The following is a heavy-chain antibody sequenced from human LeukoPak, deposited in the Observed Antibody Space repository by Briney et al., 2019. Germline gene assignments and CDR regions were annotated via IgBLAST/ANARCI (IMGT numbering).Heavy chain of an antibody. CDR1: GSTFSSYS. D-gene: IGHD2-2*01. Sequence: GGSLRLSCAASGSTFSSYSMNWVRQAPGKGLEWVSSISSSSSYIYYADSVKGRFTISRDNAKNSLYLQMNSLRAEDTAVYYCAKGVVVPADPFDYWGQGTLVTVSS. CDR3: AKGVVVPADPFDY. V-gene: IGHV3-21*01. CDR2: ISSSSSYI. J-gene: IGHJ4*02.